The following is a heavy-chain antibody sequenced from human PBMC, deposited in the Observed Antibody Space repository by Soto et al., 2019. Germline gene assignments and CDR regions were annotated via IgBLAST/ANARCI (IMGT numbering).Heavy chain of an antibody. V-gene: IGHV4-59*08. CDR1: GGSISSYY. CDR3: ATMGTPATGLYYFDC. CDR2: IYYSGST. D-gene: IGHD1-7*01. Sequence: SETLSLTCTVSGGSISSYYWSWIRQPPGKGLEWIGYIYYSGSTNYNPSLKSRVTISVDTSKNQFSLNLSFVTAADTAVYYCATMGTPATGLYYFDCWGQGTLVTVSS. J-gene: IGHJ4*02.